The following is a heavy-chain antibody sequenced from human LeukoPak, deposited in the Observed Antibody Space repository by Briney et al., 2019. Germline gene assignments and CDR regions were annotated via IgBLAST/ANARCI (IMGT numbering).Heavy chain of an antibody. CDR1: GYTFTSYY. V-gene: IGHV1-46*01. CDR3: ARDVGATGDSTLGFGY. J-gene: IGHJ4*02. D-gene: IGHD1-26*01. Sequence: ASAKVSCKASGYTFTSYYMHWVRQAPGQALEWMGIINPSGGSTSYAQKFQGRVTMTRDTSTSTVYMELSSLRSEDTAVYYCARDVGATGDSTLGFGYWGQGTLVTVSS. CDR2: INPSGGST.